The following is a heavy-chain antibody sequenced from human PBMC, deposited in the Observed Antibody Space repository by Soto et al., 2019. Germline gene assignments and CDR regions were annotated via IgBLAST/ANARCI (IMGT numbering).Heavy chain of an antibody. CDR1: GFTFSSYA. CDR2: ISGSGGST. D-gene: IGHD1-26*01. CDR3: ANSDAVGAFDI. V-gene: IGHV3-23*01. Sequence: GGSLRLSCAASGFTFSSYAMSWVRQAPGKGLEWVSAISGSGGSTYYADYVKCRFTISRDNSKNTLYLQMNSLRAEDTVVYYGANSDAVGAFDIWGQGTMVTVSS. J-gene: IGHJ3*02.